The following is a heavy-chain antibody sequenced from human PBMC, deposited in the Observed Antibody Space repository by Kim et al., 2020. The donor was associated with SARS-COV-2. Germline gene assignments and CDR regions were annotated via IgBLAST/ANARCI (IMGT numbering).Heavy chain of an antibody. Sequence: GGSLRLSCAASGFTFSSYAMSWVRQAPGKGLEWVSVIYSGGSSTYYADSVKGRFTISRDNSKNTLYLQMNSLRAEDTAVYYCAKGLGIAVAVDAFDIWGQGTIVTVSA. CDR2: IYSGGSST. V-gene: IGHV3-23*03. D-gene: IGHD6-19*01. CDR3: AKGLGIAVAVDAFDI. CDR1: GFTFSSYA. J-gene: IGHJ3*02.